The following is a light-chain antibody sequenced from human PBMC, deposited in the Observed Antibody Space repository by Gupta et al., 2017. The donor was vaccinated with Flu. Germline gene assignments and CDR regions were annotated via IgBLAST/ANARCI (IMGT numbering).Light chain of an antibody. CDR3: QQYGSSQYT. CDR1: QSVSSAY. CDR2: GAS. V-gene: IGKV3-20*01. Sequence: EIVLTQSPGTLSLSPGERATLSCRASQSVSSAYLAWYQQKPGQAPRLLIYGASNRATGIPDRFSGSGSGTDFTLTISRLEPEDFAVYYCQQYGSSQYTFGQGTRLAIK. J-gene: IGKJ2*01.